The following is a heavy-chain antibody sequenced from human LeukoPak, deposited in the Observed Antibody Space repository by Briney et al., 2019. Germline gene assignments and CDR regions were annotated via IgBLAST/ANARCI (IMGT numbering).Heavy chain of an antibody. Sequence: GGSLRLSCTASGFTVSSNYMSWVRQAPGKGLEWVSVIYSGGSTYYADSVKGRFTISRDNAKKSLYLQMNSLRVEDTAVYYCATLDFDSSGSYYDYWGQGAPVTVSS. CDR1: GFTVSSNY. CDR2: IYSGGST. J-gene: IGHJ4*02. D-gene: IGHD3-22*01. V-gene: IGHV3-66*01. CDR3: ATLDFDSSGSYYDY.